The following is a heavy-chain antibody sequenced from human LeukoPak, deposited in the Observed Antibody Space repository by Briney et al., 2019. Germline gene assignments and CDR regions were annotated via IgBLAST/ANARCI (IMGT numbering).Heavy chain of an antibody. V-gene: IGHV4-59*01. CDR1: GGSISSYY. CDR2: IYYSGST. Sequence: SETLSLTCTVSGGSISSYYWSWIRQPPGKGLEWIGYIYYSGSTNYNPSLKSRVTISVDTSKNQFSLKLSSVTAAVTAVYYCARGSKECGGDCFDYWGQGTLVTVSS. D-gene: IGHD2-21*01. CDR3: ARGSKECGGDCFDY. J-gene: IGHJ4*02.